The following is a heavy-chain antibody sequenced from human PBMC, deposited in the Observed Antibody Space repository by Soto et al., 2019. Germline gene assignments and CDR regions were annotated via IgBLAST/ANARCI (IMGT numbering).Heavy chain of an antibody. CDR1: GFTFSSYA. V-gene: IGHV3-23*01. CDR2: ISGSGGST. J-gene: IGHJ4*02. CDR3: AKPPRGGGPVGFDY. Sequence: EVQLLESGGGLVQPGGSLRLSCVASGFTFSSYAVTWVRQAPGKGLDWVSTISGSGGSTYYADSVKGRFTISRDNSKNTLYLQMNSLRAEDTAIYYCAKPPRGGGPVGFDYWGQGTPVTVSS. D-gene: IGHD2-15*01.